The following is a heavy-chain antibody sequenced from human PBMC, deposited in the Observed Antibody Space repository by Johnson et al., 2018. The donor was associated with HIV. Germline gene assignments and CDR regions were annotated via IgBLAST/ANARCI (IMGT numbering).Heavy chain of an antibody. J-gene: IGHJ3*02. D-gene: IGHD3-3*01. CDR2: IRYDGGNK. CDR1: GFAFSSYG. Sequence: QVQLVESGGGVVQPGGSLRLSCVASGFAFSSYGMHWVRQAPGKGLEWVSFIRYDGGNKSYGDSVKGRFTISRDNSKNTRYVQMISLRAEETAVYYCAKERSTYYNFWSGSAGNDAFDIWGQGTMVTVSS. CDR3: AKERSTYYNFWSGSAGNDAFDI. V-gene: IGHV3-30*02.